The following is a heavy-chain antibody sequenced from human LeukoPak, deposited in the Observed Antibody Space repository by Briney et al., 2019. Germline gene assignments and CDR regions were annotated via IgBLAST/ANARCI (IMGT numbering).Heavy chain of an antibody. V-gene: IGHV3-74*03. J-gene: IGHJ5*02. CDR1: GITLSSYW. D-gene: IGHD6-13*01. CDR3: TKGGSRHADT. CDR2: INSDGTNT. Sequence: GGSLRLSCAASGITLSSYWMHWVRQAPGKGLVWVSRINSDGTNTKYADSVKGRFTIPRDNAKNTLYLQMNSLRAEDTAIYYCTKGGSRHADTWGQGTLVTVSS.